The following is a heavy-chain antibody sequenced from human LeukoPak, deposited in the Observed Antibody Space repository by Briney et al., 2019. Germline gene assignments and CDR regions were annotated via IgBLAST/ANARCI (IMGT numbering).Heavy chain of an antibody. CDR2: IYPGDSDT. Sequence: GESLKISCKGSGYSFTNYWIGWVRQMPGKGLAWMGIIYPGDSDTRYMPSFQGQVTISADKSISTAYLQWSSLKASDTAMYYCASAYCSGGYCYRYDAFDIWGQGTMVTVSS. CDR3: ASAYCSGGYCYRYDAFDI. J-gene: IGHJ3*02. V-gene: IGHV5-51*01. D-gene: IGHD2-15*01. CDR1: GYSFTNYW.